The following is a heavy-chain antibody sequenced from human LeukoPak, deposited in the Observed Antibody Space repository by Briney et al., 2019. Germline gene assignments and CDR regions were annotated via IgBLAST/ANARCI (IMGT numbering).Heavy chain of an antibody. CDR3: ASGYIYDLFDY. D-gene: IGHD5-18*01. J-gene: IGHJ4*02. V-gene: IGHV4-38-2*02. CDR2: INYSGNT. Sequence: PSETLSLTCTVSGYSISSDYYWGWIRQPPGKGLQWIGSINYSGNTYYNPSLKSRVTISVDTSKNQFSLKLSSVTAADTAVYYCASGYIYDLFDYWGQGTLVTVSS. CDR1: GYSISSDYY.